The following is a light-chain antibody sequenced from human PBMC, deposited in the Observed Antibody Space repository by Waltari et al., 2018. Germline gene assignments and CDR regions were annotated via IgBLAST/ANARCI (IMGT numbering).Light chain of an antibody. Sequence: DVVMSQSPLSLPVTLGQPASISCRSSQSLVHSDGNTYLNWFQQRPGQSPRRLFYKVSNRDSAVPDRCSGSGSGTDFTLKISRVEAEDVGVYYCMQGTHWPWTFGQGTKVDIK. CDR2: KVS. CDR1: QSLVHSDGNTY. V-gene: IGKV2-30*02. J-gene: IGKJ1*01. CDR3: MQGTHWPWT.